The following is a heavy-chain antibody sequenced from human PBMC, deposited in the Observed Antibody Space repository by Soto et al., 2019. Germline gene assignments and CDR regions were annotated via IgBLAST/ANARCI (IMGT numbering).Heavy chain of an antibody. Sequence: SETLSLTCSVLGDSISDTRYYWGWIRQSPEKGLEWIGSISHDGHAYYNPSLKSRVTISVDTSKNQFSLKLSSVTAADTAVYYCARTEYSSSWYYYYGMDVWGQGTTVTVS. V-gene: IGHV4-39*07. D-gene: IGHD6-13*01. CDR2: ISHDGHA. CDR3: ARTEYSSSWYYYYGMDV. J-gene: IGHJ6*02. CDR1: GDSISDTRYY.